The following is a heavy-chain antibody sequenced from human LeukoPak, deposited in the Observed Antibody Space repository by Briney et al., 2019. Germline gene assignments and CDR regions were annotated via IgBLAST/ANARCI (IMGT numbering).Heavy chain of an antibody. Sequence: GGSLRLSCAASGFTFSSYAMHWVRQAPGKGLEWVAVISYDGSNKYYADSVKGRFTISRDNSKNTLYLQMNSLRAEDTAVYYCARDGGLVPAASCLDYWGQGTLVTVSS. CDR3: ARDGGLVPAASCLDY. D-gene: IGHD2-2*01. CDR2: ISYDGSNK. CDR1: GFTFSSYA. J-gene: IGHJ4*02. V-gene: IGHV3-30*04.